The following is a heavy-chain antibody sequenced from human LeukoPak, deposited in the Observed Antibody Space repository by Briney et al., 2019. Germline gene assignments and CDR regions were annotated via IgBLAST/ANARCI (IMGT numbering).Heavy chain of an antibody. J-gene: IGHJ3*02. V-gene: IGHV3-48*03. CDR3: ARDTGSYGFGDAFDI. D-gene: IGHD5-18*01. Sequence: GGSLRLSCAASGFTFSSYEMNWVRQAPGKGLEWVSYISSSGSTIYYADSVKGRFTISRDNAKNSLYLQMNSLRAEDTAVYYCARDTGSYGFGDAFDIWGQGTMVTVSS. CDR1: GFTFSSYE. CDR2: ISSSGSTI.